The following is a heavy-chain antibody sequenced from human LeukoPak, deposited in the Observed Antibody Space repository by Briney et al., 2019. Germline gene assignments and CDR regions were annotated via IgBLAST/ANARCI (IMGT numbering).Heavy chain of an antibody. Sequence: GGSLRLSCAASGFTFDDYAMHWVRQAPGEGLEWVSLISGDGVSTYYADSVKGRFTISRDNSKNSLYLQMNNLRTEDSALYYCAKDWGAYYDSSGFYSGDFDYWGQGTLVTVSS. J-gene: IGHJ4*02. CDR3: AKDWGAYYDSSGFYSGDFDY. CDR2: ISGDGVST. V-gene: IGHV3-43*02. CDR1: GFTFDDYA. D-gene: IGHD3-22*01.